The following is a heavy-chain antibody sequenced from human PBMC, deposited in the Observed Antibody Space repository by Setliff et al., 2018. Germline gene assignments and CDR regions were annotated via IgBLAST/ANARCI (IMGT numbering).Heavy chain of an antibody. CDR3: ARAPDSGTYYNLYPYYNDV. CDR2: IYSSGSI. D-gene: IGHD1-26*01. V-gene: IGHV4-59*08. Sequence: PSETLSLTCNVSGGSISGYYWSWIRQPPGKGLEWIGNIYSSGSIKYNPSLRSRVTISVDTVKNQFSLRLSPLTAADTAVYYCARAPDSGTYYNLYPYYNDVWGKGTTVTVSS. CDR1: GGSISGYY. J-gene: IGHJ6*03.